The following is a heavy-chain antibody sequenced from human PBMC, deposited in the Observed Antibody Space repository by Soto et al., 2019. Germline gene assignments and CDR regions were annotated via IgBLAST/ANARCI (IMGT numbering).Heavy chain of an antibody. CDR2: ITSSSSYI. J-gene: IGHJ4*02. Sequence: PGWSLRLSCAASGFTFINSNLNWVRQAPGKGLEWVSSITSSSSYIHYADSVKGRFTISRDNAKNSLYLQMNSLRAEDTAVYYCAKESGSYFYWGQGTLVTVSS. D-gene: IGHD1-26*01. V-gene: IGHV3-21*01. CDR3: AKESGSYFY. CDR1: GFTFINSN.